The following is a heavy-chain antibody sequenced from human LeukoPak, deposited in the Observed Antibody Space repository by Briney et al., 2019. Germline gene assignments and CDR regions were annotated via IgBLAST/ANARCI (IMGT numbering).Heavy chain of an antibody. D-gene: IGHD1-26*01. J-gene: IGHJ3*02. V-gene: IGHV3-33*01. CDR2: IWYDGSNK. CDR3: ARDRPIRYSALDI. CDR1: GFTFSSYG. Sequence: GGPLRLSCAASGFTFSSYGMHWVRQAPGKGLEWVAVIWYDGSNKYYADSVKGRFTISRDNSKNTLYLQMNSLRAEDTAVYYCARDRPIRYSALDIWGQGTMVTVSS.